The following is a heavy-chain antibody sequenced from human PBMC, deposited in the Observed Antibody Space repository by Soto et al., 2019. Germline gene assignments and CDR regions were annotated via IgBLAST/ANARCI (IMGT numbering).Heavy chain of an antibody. CDR1: GGAISSYY. CDR2: IYYIFST. J-gene: IGHJ6*03. Sequence: SDTLSLTCTVSGGAISSYYWSWIRQPPVNGLEFIGYIYYIFSTNYNPSLKSRFTISVYTSKNHFSLKLSSLTAADTAVYYWARIEDYYYYMDVWGKGTTVT. V-gene: IGHV4-59*07. CDR3: ARIEDYYYYMDV.